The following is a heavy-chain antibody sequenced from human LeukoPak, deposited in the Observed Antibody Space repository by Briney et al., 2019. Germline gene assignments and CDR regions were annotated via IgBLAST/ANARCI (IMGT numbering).Heavy chain of an antibody. J-gene: IGHJ5*02. Sequence: SETLSLTCTVAGGSISSDYGSWIRQPPGNGREYIGVIYYSGTTKYNPSLKSRATISVDTSKNQFSLKLTSVPAADTAVYYCARGRYYYDSSGYYYDNWFDPWGQGTLVTVSS. CDR3: ARGRYYYDSSGYYYDNWFDP. V-gene: IGHV4-59*01. CDR2: IYYSGTT. CDR1: GGSISSDY. D-gene: IGHD3-22*01.